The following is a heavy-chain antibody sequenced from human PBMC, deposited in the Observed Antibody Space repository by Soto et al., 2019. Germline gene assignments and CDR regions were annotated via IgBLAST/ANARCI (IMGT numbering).Heavy chain of an antibody. CDR3: ARGGDTSGSWPRY. CDR2: ISSNRIYI. CDR1: GFTFSSYS. V-gene: IGHV3-21*01. J-gene: IGHJ4*02. Sequence: GGSLRLSCAASGFTFSSYSMNWVRQAPGKGLEWVSSISSNRIYIYYADSVKGRFTISRDDAKNSLFLQMNSLRVEDTAMYYCARGGDTSGSWPRYWGQGTLVTVSS. D-gene: IGHD3-22*01.